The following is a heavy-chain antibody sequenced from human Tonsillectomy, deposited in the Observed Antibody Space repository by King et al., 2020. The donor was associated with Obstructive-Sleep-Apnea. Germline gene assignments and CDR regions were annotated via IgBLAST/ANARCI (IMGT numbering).Heavy chain of an antibody. CDR2: IRYDGSIK. CDR1: GFTFSDYG. D-gene: IGHD6-13*01. V-gene: IGHV3-30*02. J-gene: IGHJ4*02. CDR3: VKAGGSAAGPTR. Sequence: VQLVESGGGVVQPRRSLRLSCAASGFTFSDYGMHWVRQAPGKGLEWVASIRYDGSIKYYGDSVKGRFTISRDNSKNTVYLQMNSLRDEDTAVYYCVKAGGSAAGPTRWGQGTLVSVSS.